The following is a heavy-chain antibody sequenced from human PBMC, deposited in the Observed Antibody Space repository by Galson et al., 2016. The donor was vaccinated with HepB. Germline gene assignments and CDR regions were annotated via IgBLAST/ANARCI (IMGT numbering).Heavy chain of an antibody. D-gene: IGHD6-13*01. J-gene: IGHJ5*02. V-gene: IGHV4-61*02. CDR1: GGSISSGSYY. CDR3: ARGTSSSWGRFRSLGVGDWFDP. CDR2: IYTSGST. Sequence: TLSLTCTVSGGSISSGSYYWSWIRQPAGKGLEWIGRIYTSGSTNYNPSLKSRVTISVDTSKNQFSLKLSSVTAADPAVYYCARGTSSSWGRFRSLGVGDWFDPWGQGTLVTVSS.